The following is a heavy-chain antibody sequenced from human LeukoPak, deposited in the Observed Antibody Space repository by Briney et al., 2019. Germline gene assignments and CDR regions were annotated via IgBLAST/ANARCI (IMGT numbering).Heavy chain of an antibody. V-gene: IGHV3-53*01. CDR2: IYSGGST. CDR3: ARVFRNVVATATGDYYYYYMDV. J-gene: IGHJ6*03. Sequence: TGGSLTLLCAASGFTVSSNYMSGLGQAPRKGVECVAVIYSGGSTYYADSVKGRFTISRDNSKTTLYLQMNSLRAEDTAVYYCARVFRNVVATATGDYYYYYMDVWGKGTTVTVSS. D-gene: IGHD2-21*02. CDR1: GFTVSSNY.